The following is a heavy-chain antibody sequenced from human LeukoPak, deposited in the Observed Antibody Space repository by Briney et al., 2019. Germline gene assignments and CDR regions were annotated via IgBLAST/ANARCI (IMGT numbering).Heavy chain of an antibody. CDR3: ARDEYSSSHPYYYYYYMDV. V-gene: IGHV3-9*01. J-gene: IGHJ6*03. D-gene: IGHD6-6*01. CDR2: ISWNSGSI. CDR1: GFTISSYW. Sequence: GGSLRLSCAASGFTISSYWMNWVRQAPGKGLEWVSGISWNSGSIGYADSVKGRFTISRGNAKNSLYLQMNSLRPEDTALYYCARDEYSSSHPYYYYYYMDVWGKGTTVTVSS.